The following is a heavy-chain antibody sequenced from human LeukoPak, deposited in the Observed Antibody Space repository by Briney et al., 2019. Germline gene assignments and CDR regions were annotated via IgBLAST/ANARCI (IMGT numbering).Heavy chain of an antibody. Sequence: SVKVSCKASGGTFSSYAISWVRQAPGQGLEWMGGIIPIFGTANYAQKFQGRVTITADESTSTAYMELSSLRSEDTAVCYCAREEVSGSYYLSYWGQGTLVTVSS. CDR1: GGTFSSYA. CDR2: IIPIFGTA. J-gene: IGHJ4*02. CDR3: AREEVSGSYYLSY. V-gene: IGHV1-69*13. D-gene: IGHD1-26*01.